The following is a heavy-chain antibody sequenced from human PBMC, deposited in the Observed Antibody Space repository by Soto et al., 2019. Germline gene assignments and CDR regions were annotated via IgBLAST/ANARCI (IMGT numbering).Heavy chain of an antibody. CDR2: TYYRSKWYN. J-gene: IGHJ2*01. V-gene: IGHV6-1*01. CDR1: GDSVSSNSAA. Sequence: KQSQTLSLTCAISGDSVSSNSAAWNWIRQSPSRGLEWLGRTYYRSKWYNDYAVSVKSRITINPDTSKNQFSLQLNSVTPEDTAVYYCARAVPYSSGWYWYFDLWGRGTLVTVSS. CDR3: ARAVPYSSGWYWYFDL. D-gene: IGHD6-19*01.